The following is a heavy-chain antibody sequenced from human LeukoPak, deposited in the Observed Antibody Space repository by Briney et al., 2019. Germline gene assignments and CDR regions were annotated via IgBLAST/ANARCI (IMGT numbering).Heavy chain of an antibody. CDR3: AKAVSDAFDI. CDR2: ISGDGGST. J-gene: IGHJ3*02. Sequence: GGSLRLSCAASGFTFDDYAMHWVRQAPGKGLEWVSLISGDGGSTYYADSVKGRFTISRDNSKNSLYLQMNSLRTEDTALYYSAKAVSDAFDIWGQGTMVTVSS. V-gene: IGHV3-43*02. CDR1: GFTFDDYA. D-gene: IGHD4-11*01.